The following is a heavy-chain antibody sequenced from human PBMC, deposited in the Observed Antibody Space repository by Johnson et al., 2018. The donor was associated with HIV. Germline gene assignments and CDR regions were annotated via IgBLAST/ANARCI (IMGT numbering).Heavy chain of an antibody. D-gene: IGHD7-27*01. Sequence: VQLVESGGGLLKPGGSLRLSCAASGFTFINAWMNWVRQAPGKGLEWVGRIKSKTDGGTTDYAAPVKGRFAISRDDSKNTLYLQLNSLKTEDTAVYYCTTALTGDAFNIWGQGTLVTVSS. V-gene: IGHV3-15*01. CDR2: IKSKTDGGTT. CDR3: TTALTGDAFNI. J-gene: IGHJ3*02. CDR1: GFTFINAW.